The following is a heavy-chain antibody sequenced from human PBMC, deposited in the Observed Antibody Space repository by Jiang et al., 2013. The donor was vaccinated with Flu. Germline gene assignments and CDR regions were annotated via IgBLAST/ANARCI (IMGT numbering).Heavy chain of an antibody. V-gene: IGHV4-30-2*05. CDR3: ASYPRYYYGSGSFDY. D-gene: IGHD3-10*01. J-gene: IGHJ4*02. Sequence: SRVTISVDTSKNQFSLKLSSVTAADTAVYYCASYPRYYYGSGSFDYWGQGTLVTVSS.